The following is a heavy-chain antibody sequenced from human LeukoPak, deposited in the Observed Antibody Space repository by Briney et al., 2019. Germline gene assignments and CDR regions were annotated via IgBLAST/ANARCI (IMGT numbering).Heavy chain of an antibody. CDR2: INAGNGNT. J-gene: IGHJ4*02. CDR1: GYTFTSYA. CDR3: ASAPLLSLYDSSGYYY. D-gene: IGHD3-22*01. V-gene: IGHV1-3*01. Sequence: ASVKVSCKASGYTFTSYAMHWVRQAPGQRLEWMGWINAGNGNTKYSQKFQGRVTITRDTSASTAYMELSSLRSEDTAVYYGASAPLLSLYDSSGYYYWGQGTLVTVSS.